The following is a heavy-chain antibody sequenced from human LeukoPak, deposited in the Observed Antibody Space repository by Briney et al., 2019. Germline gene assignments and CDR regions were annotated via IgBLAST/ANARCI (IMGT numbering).Heavy chain of an antibody. CDR1: GFTFSSYG. D-gene: IGHD3-3*01. CDR3: ARIFGVVINSMDV. CDR2: ISSSSSYI. V-gene: IGHV3-21*01. J-gene: IGHJ6*03. Sequence: GGSLRLSCAASGFTFSSYGMHWVRQAPGKGLEWVSSISSSSSYIYYADSVKGRFTISRDNAKNSLYLQMNSLRAEDTAVYYCARIFGVVINSMDVWGKGTTVTVSS.